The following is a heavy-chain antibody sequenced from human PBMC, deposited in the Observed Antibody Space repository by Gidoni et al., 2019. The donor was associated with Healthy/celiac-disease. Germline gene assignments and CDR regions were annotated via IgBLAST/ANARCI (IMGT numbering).Heavy chain of an antibody. CDR2: INTNTGNP. J-gene: IGHJ3*02. D-gene: IGHD3-22*01. CDR1: GYTFTSYP. Sequence: QVQLVQSGSELKKPGASVKVSCKASGYTFTSYPMNWVPQAPGQGLEWMGWINTNTGNPTYAQGFTGRFVFSLDTSVSTAYLQISSLKAEDTAVYYCARGARLNYYDNWLAFDIWGQGTMVTVSS. V-gene: IGHV7-4-1*02. CDR3: ARGARLNYYDNWLAFDI.